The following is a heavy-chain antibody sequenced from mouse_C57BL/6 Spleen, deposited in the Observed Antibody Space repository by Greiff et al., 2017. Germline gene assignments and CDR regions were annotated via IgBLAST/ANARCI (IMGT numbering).Heavy chain of an antibody. V-gene: IGHV1-15*01. CDR2: IDPETGGT. Sequence: QVQLKESGAELVRPGASVTLSCKASGYTFTDYEMHWVKQTPVHGLEWIGAIDPETGGTAYNQKFKGKAILTADKSSSTAYMELRSLTSEASAVYYCTRYDSNYFDYWGQGTTLTVSS. J-gene: IGHJ2*01. CDR1: GYTFTDYE. CDR3: TRYDSNYFDY. D-gene: IGHD1-1*01.